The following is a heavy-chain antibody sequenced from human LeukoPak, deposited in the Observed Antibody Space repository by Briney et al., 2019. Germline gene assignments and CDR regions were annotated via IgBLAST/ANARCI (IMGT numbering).Heavy chain of an antibody. J-gene: IGHJ4*02. Sequence: GGSLRLSCAASGFTFTSYNMNWVRQAPGKGLEWVSSITSSSSYIYYADSVKGRFTISRDNAKNSLYLQMDSLRAEDTAVYYCARGGDYGVKIDYWGQGILVTVSS. V-gene: IGHV3-21*06. CDR2: ITSSSSYI. CDR3: ARGGDYGVKIDY. D-gene: IGHD4-17*01. CDR1: GFTFTSYN.